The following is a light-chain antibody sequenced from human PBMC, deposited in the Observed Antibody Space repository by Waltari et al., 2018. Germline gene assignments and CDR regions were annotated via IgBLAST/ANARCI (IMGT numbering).Light chain of an antibody. CDR2: WAS. J-gene: IGKJ2*01. V-gene: IGKV4-1*01. CDR1: QSLLYSSNNKNY. CDR3: QQYYSTPYT. Sequence: DIVMTHSPDSLAVSLGERAHTNCKSSQSLLYSSNNKNYLAWYQQKPGQPPKLLIYWASTRESGVPDRFSGSGSGTDFTLTISSLQAEDVAVYYCQQYYSTPYTFGQGTKLEIK.